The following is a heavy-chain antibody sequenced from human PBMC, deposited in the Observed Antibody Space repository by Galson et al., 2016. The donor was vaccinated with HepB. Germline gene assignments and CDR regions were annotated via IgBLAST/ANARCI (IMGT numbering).Heavy chain of an antibody. V-gene: IGHV3-74*03. CDR3: TKRLSHGMDV. Sequence: SLRLSCAGSGFTFTYYWMDWVRQAPGEGLVWVSTINPDGTSTKYADSVKGRFTMSRDNAKNTLHLQMDSLRVDDTAVYYCTKRLSHGMDVWGQGTTVTVSS. CDR1: GFTFTYYW. J-gene: IGHJ6*02. D-gene: IGHD5-24*01. CDR2: INPDGTST.